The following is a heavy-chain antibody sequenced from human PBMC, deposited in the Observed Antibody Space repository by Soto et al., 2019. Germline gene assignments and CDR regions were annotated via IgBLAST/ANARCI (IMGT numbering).Heavy chain of an antibody. CDR1: GGSFSGYY. CDR2: INHGGST. CDR3: ARTRGLRHHYYYGMDV. V-gene: IGHV4-34*01. J-gene: IGHJ6*02. D-gene: IGHD2-8*02. Sequence: PSETLSLTCAVYGGSFSGYYWSWIRQPPGKGLEWIGEINHGGSTNYNPSLKSRVTISVDTSKNQFSLKLSSVTAADTAVYYCARTRGLRHHYYYGMDVWGQGTTVTVSS.